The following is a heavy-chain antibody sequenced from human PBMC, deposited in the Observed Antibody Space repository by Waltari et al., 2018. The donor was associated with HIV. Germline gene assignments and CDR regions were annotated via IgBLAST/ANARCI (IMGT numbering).Heavy chain of an antibody. V-gene: IGHV3-11*01. CDR2: IRGRGTTI. CDR3: TRDYFHFDSSGSLD. CDR1: GFRFGDYY. J-gene: IGHJ4*01. Sequence: QVRLEESGGGLVRPGGSLKLSCAASGFRFGDYYMTWVRQAPGRGPEWISSIRGRGTTISYADSVKGRFSISRDNAKNSLFLQMNRMRVDDTALYYCTRDYFHFDSSGSLDWGRGIQVIVSS. D-gene: IGHD3-22*01.